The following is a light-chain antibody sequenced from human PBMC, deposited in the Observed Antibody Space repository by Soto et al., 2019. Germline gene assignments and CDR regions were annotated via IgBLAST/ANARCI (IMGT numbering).Light chain of an antibody. CDR2: HVG. V-gene: IGLV2-11*01. CDR1: SSDVGGYEY. J-gene: IGLJ1*01. Sequence: QSALTQPRSVSGSPGQSVTISCSGTSSDVGGYEYVSWYQQHPGKAPRLLIYHVGQRPSGVPDRFSGSKSGTTASLAITGLQAEDEADYYCQSYDSSLSGSEVFGTGTKLTVL. CDR3: QSYDSSLSGSEV.